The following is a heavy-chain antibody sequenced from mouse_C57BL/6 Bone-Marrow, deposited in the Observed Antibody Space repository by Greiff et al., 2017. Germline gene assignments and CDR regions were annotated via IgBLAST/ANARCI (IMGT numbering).Heavy chain of an antibody. J-gene: IGHJ3*01. CDR1: GYSFTGYF. V-gene: IGHV1-20*01. CDR2: INPYNGDT. D-gene: IGHD2-12*01. CDR3: ARLQGFAY. Sequence: VQLKESGPELVKPGDSVKISCKASGYSFTGYFMNWVMQSHGKSLEWIGRINPYNGDTFYNQKFKGKATLTVDKSSSTAHMELRSLTSEDSAVYYCARLQGFAYWGQGTLVTVSA.